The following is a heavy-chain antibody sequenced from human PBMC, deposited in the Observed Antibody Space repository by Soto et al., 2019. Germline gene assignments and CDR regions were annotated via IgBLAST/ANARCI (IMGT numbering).Heavy chain of an antibody. D-gene: IGHD7-27*01. Sequence: PGGSLTLSCVTSGFTFSSYAMSWVRQAPGKGLEWVSGISGSGDNTYYADSVKGRFTISRDNSKNTLYLQMDGLRAGDTAVYYCAKWGIWGVTGGPQTQGARGTLLTVS. CDR1: GFTFSSYA. J-gene: IGHJ4*02. V-gene: IGHV3-23*01. CDR3: AKWGIWGVTGGPQTQ. CDR2: ISGSGDNT.